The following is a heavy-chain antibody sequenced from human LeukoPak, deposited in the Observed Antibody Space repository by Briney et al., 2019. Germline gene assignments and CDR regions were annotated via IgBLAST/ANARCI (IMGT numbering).Heavy chain of an antibody. V-gene: IGHV3-30*18. CDR3: AKDFKAVAAAYYFDY. Sequence: GGSLRLSCAASGFTFSCYGMHCVRQAPGKGLEWVAVIAYDGGDKKYADSVKGRFAISRDSSRNTVYLQMDSLRADDTAIYYCAKDFKAVAAAYYFDYWGQGTLVTVSS. CDR2: IAYDGGDK. CDR1: GFTFSCYG. J-gene: IGHJ4*02. D-gene: IGHD2-15*01.